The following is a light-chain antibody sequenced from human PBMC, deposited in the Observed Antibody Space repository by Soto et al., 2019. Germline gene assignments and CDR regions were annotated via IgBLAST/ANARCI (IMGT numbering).Light chain of an antibody. CDR1: LTMTNN. Sequence: EIVMTQSPATLSVSPGESVTLSCRASLTMTNNIAWYQHQPGQAPRLLIFGASSRATGVPGRFSGSGFGTEFTLSISRLQSEDFAVYYCQQYNERPPWTFGQGTTVEMK. CDR2: GAS. V-gene: IGKV3-15*01. J-gene: IGKJ1*01. CDR3: QQYNERPPWT.